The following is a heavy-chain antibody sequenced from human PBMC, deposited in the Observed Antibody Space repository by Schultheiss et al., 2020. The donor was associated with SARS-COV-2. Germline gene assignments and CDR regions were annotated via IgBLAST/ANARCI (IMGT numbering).Heavy chain of an antibody. Sequence: SETLSLTCTVSGGSISSYYWSWIRQPPGKGLEWIGYVYYSGSTDYDPSLKSRVTLSVDTSKNQFSLKLSSVTAADTAVYYCASSPGGYDSSGYGFDYWGQGTLVTVSS. CDR1: GGSISSYY. CDR3: ASSPGGYDSSGYGFDY. V-gene: IGHV4-59*01. J-gene: IGHJ4*02. D-gene: IGHD3-22*01. CDR2: VYYSGST.